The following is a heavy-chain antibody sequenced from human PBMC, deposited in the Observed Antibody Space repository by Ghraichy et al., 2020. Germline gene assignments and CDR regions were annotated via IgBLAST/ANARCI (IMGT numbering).Heavy chain of an antibody. CDR1: GGSISSSSYY. D-gene: IGHD3-10*01. V-gene: IGHV4-39*01. J-gene: IGHJ3*02. CDR2: IYYSGST. Sequence: TLSLTCTVSGGSISSSSYYWGWIRQPPGKGLEWIGSIYYSGSTYYNPSLKSRVTISVDTSKNQFSLKLSSVTAADTAVYYCARLGGGGITMVRVDAFDIWGQGTMVTVSS. CDR3: ARLGGGGITMVRVDAFDI.